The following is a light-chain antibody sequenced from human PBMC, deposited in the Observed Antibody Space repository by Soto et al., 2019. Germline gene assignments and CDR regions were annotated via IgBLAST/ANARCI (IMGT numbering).Light chain of an antibody. CDR2: AAS. CDR1: QGISSY. Sequence: DIQLTQSPSFLSASVGDRVTITCRASQGISSYLAWYQQKPGKAPKLLIYAASTLQSGVPSRFSSSGSGTEFTLTISSLQPEDFATYYCHQLNSYPWTFGQGTKVEIK. J-gene: IGKJ1*01. V-gene: IGKV1-9*01. CDR3: HQLNSYPWT.